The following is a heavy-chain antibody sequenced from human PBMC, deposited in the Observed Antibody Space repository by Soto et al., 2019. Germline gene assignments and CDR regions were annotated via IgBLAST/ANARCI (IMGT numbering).Heavy chain of an antibody. CDR2: IYPSGNT. J-gene: IGHJ6*02. Sequence: SETLSLTCTVSGGSISSGNNYWSWIRQPPGKGLEWIGYIYPSGNTHYSPPLKSRAIIPIDTSKSQFSLILGSVTAADTAVYYCVRDNYYYGMDVWGQGTTVTVSS. CDR1: GGSISSGNNY. CDR3: VRDNYYYGMDV. V-gene: IGHV4-30-4*01.